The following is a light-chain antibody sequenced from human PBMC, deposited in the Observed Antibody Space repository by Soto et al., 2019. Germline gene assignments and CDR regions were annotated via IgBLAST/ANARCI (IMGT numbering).Light chain of an antibody. CDR3: SSYSISTAYL. J-gene: IGLJ1*01. V-gene: IGLV2-14*01. CDR2: EVS. CDR1: SSDVGNYDY. Sequence: QSALTQPASVSGSPGQSITISCTGTSSDVGNYDYVSWYQLHPGKAPKLMVFEVSNRPSGVSYRFSGSKSGNTASLTISGLQAEDEADYFCSSYSISTAYLXGTGTKVT.